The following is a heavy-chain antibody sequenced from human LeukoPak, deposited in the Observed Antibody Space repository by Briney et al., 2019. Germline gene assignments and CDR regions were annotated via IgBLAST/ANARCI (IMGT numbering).Heavy chain of an antibody. CDR3: AKGGLVRPFDY. Sequence: GGCLRLSSSASGFTFFSYAMSWVRQAPGKGLGWVSAVSGSGGSTYYADSVKGRFTISTDNSKNTLYLQMNSLRAEDTAVYYCAKGGLVRPFDYWGQGTLVTVSA. CDR2: VSGSGGST. V-gene: IGHV3-23*01. D-gene: IGHD6-19*01. CDR1: GFTFFSYA. J-gene: IGHJ4*02.